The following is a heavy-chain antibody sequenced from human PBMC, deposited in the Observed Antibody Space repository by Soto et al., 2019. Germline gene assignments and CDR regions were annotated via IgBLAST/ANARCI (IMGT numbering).Heavy chain of an antibody. CDR2: ISGSGGST. D-gene: IGHD3-22*01. Sequence: GGSLRISCAASGFTFSSYAMSWVRQAPGKGLEWVSAISGSGGSTYYADSVKGRFTISRDNSKNTLYLQMNSLRAEDTAVYYCAKDGYYDSRGSFDYWGQGALVTVSS. V-gene: IGHV3-23*01. J-gene: IGHJ4*02. CDR3: AKDGYYDSRGSFDY. CDR1: GFTFSSYA.